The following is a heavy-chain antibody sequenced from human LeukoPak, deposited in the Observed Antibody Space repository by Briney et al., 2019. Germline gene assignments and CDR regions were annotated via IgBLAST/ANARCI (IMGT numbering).Heavy chain of an antibody. Sequence: SQTLSLTCTVSGASVSNYYWSWIRQPPGKGLEWIGYIYYSGSTNYNPSLKSRVTISVDTSKNQFSLKLSSVTAADTAVYYCARGHPERVLGFPFPFDYWGQGTLVTVSS. J-gene: IGHJ4*02. CDR1: GASVSNYY. CDR2: IYYSGST. CDR3: ARGHPERVLGFPFPFDY. V-gene: IGHV4-59*02. D-gene: IGHD2-21*01.